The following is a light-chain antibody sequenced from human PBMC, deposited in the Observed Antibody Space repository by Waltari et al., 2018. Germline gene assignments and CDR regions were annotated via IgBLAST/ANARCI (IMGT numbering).Light chain of an antibody. CDR2: WAS. V-gene: IGKV4-1*01. CDR1: PSVLYSSNNKNY. J-gene: IGKJ2*01. Sequence: DIVMTQSPDSLAVSLGERATINCKSSPSVLYSSNNKNYLAWYQQKPGQPPKLLILWASTRESGVPDRCSGSGSGTDFTLTISSLQAEDVAVYYCQQYYSTPQTFGQGTKLEIK. CDR3: QQYYSTPQT.